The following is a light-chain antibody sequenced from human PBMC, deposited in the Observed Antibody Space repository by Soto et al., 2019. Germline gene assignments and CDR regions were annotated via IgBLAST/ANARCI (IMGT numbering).Light chain of an antibody. CDR1: QSVGRY. Sequence: EVVLTQSPATLSLSPGERATLSCRASQSVGRYLAWYQQKIGQAPRLLIYGASTRATGIPARFSGSGSGTDFTLTISSLQPEDFAVYYCQQDYNLPWTFGQGTKVDIK. V-gene: IGKV3D-7*01. J-gene: IGKJ1*01. CDR2: GAS. CDR3: QQDYNLPWT.